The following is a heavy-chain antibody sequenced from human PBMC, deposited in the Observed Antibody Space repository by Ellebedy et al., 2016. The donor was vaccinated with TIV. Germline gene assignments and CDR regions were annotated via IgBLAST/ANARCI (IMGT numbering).Heavy chain of an antibody. CDR2: ISSSSSYI. CDR3: ARDTRYYDSSGYQF. J-gene: IGHJ4*02. V-gene: IGHV3-21*01. CDR1: GFTFSSYS. D-gene: IGHD3-22*01. Sequence: GESLKISCAASGFTFSSYSMNWVRQAPGKGLEWVSSISSSSSYIYYADSVKGRFTISRDNAKNSLYLQMNSLRAEDTAVYYCARDTRYYDSSGYQFWGQGTLVTVSS.